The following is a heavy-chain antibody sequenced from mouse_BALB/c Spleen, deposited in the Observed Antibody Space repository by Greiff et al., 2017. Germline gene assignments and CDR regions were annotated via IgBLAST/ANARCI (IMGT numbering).Heavy chain of an antibody. CDR2: ISSGRSTI. J-gene: IGHJ2*01. D-gene: IGHD4-1*01. CDR3: ARDWDNYFDY. CDR1: GFTFSSFG. Sequence: EVKLMESGGGLVQPGGSRKLSCAASGFTFSSFGMHWVRQAPEKGLEWVAYISSGRSTIYYADTVKGRFTISRDNPKNTLFLQMTSLRSEDTAMYYCARDWDNYFDYWGQGTTLTVSS. V-gene: IGHV5-17*02.